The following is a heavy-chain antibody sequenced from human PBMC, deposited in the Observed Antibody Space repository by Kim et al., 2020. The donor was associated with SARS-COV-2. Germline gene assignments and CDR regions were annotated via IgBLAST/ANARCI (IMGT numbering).Heavy chain of an antibody. J-gene: IGHJ4*02. V-gene: IGHV4-39*01. CDR1: GGSISSSSYY. Sequence: SETLSLTCTVSGGSISSSSYYWGWIRQPPGKGLEWIGSIYYSGSTYYNPSLKSRVTISVDTSKNQFSLKLSSVTAADTAVYCCARRGLGNFDYWGQGTLVTVSS. D-gene: IGHD3-9*01. CDR3: ARRGLGNFDY. CDR2: IYYSGST.